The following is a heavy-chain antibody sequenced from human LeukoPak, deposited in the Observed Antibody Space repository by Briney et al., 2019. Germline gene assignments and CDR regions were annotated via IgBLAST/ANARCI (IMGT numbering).Heavy chain of an antibody. CDR1: GYTFTSYY. V-gene: IGHV1-46*01. J-gene: IGHJ6*02. CDR2: INPSGGST. Sequence: ASVKVSCKASGYTFTSYYMHWVRQAPGQGLEWMGIINPSGGSTSYAQKFQGRVTMTRNTSISTAYMELSSLRSEDTAVYYCARVGWQWQDYYYYYGMDVWGQGTTVTVSS. CDR3: ARVGWQWQDYYYYYGMDV. D-gene: IGHD6-19*01.